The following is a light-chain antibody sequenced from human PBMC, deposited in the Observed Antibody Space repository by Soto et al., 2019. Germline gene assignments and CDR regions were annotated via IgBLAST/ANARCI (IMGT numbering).Light chain of an antibody. Sequence: QSALTQPPSASGSPGQPVTIPCTETTSDVGAYNYVSWYQQHAGKAPKLVIYEVTKRPSGVPDRFSGSKSANTASLTVSGLQAEDEADYYCSSFASSNTWVFGGGTKLTVL. V-gene: IGLV2-8*01. J-gene: IGLJ3*02. CDR2: EVT. CDR3: SSFASSNTWV. CDR1: TSDVGAYNY.